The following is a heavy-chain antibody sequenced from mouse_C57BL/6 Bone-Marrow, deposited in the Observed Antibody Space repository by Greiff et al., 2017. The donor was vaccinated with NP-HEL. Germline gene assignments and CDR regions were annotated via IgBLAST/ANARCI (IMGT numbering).Heavy chain of an antibody. D-gene: IGHD2-1*01. Sequence: EVKLQQSGPGLVKPSQSLSLTCSVTGYSITSGYYWNWIRQFPGNKLEWMGYISYDGSNNYNPSLKNRISITRDTSKNQFFLKLNSVTTEDTATYYCARVNYSLYWYFDVWGTGTTVTVSS. CDR3: ARVNYSLYWYFDV. V-gene: IGHV3-6*01. CDR2: ISYDGSN. CDR1: GYSITSGYY. J-gene: IGHJ1*03.